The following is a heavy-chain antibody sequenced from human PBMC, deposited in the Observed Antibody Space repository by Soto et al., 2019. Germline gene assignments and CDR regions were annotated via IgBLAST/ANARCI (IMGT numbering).Heavy chain of an antibody. Sequence: PSETLSLTCAVYGGSFSGYYWSWIRQPPGKGLEWIGEINHSGSTNYNPSLKSRVTISVDTSKNQFSLKLSSVTAADTAVYYCARGGEEMATKAPSNLFDYWGQGTLVTVSS. CDR2: INHSGST. CDR3: ARGGEEMATKAPSNLFDY. CDR1: GGSFSGYY. V-gene: IGHV4-34*01. D-gene: IGHD5-12*01. J-gene: IGHJ4*02.